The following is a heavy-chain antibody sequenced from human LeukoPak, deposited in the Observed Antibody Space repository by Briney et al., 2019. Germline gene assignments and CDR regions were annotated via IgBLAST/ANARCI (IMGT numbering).Heavy chain of an antibody. CDR1: GFTFSSYA. CDR3: ARQGLEVPDFDY. D-gene: IGHD6-19*01. J-gene: IGHJ4*02. CDR2: ISYDGSNK. V-gene: IGHV3-30-3*01. Sequence: PGGSLRLSCAASGFTFSSYAMHWVRQAPGKGLEWVAVISYDGSNKYYADSVKGRFTISRDNSKNTLYLQTNSLRAEDTAVYYCARQGLEVPDFDYWGQGTLVTVSS.